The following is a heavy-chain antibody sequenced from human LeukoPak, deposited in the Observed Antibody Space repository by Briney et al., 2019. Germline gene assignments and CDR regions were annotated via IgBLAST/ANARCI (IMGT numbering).Heavy chain of an antibody. J-gene: IGHJ4*02. Sequence: GESLKISCNGSGYSFTSNWLSWGRQMPGKGLEWMGRIDPSDSHINYSPSFQGHVTISVDKSISTAYLQWSSLRASDTAMYYCARQGRGSYRRDFDYWGQGTLVTVSS. CDR3: ARQGRGSYRRDFDY. CDR2: IDPSDSHI. D-gene: IGHD1-26*01. CDR1: GYSFTSNW. V-gene: IGHV5-10-1*01.